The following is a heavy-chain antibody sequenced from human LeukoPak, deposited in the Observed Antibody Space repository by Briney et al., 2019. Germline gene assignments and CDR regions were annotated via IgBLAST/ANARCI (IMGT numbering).Heavy chain of an antibody. V-gene: IGHV3-23*01. CDR3: AKDFGARHYLDY. CDR2: ISGSGGST. J-gene: IGHJ4*02. Sequence: GGFLRLSCAASGFTFSSYAMSWVRQAPGKGLEWVSAISGSGGSTYYADSVKGRFTISRDNSKNTLYLQMNSLRAEDTAVYYCAKDFGARHYLDYWGQGTLVTVSS. CDR1: GFTFSSYA. D-gene: IGHD3-3*01.